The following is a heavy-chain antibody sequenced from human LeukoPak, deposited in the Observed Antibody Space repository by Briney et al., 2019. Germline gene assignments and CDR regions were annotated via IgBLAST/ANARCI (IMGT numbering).Heavy chain of an antibody. CDR1: GGSFSGYY. D-gene: IGHD3-10*01. J-gene: IGHJ5*02. Sequence: SETLSLTCAVYGGSFSGYYWSWIRQPPGKGLEWIGEINHSGSTNYNPSLKSRVTISVDTSKNQFSLKLSSVTAADTAVYYCARVRITMVRGAIIKSFDPWGQGTLVTVSS. CDR3: ARVRITMVRGAIIKSFDP. V-gene: IGHV4-34*01. CDR2: INHSGST.